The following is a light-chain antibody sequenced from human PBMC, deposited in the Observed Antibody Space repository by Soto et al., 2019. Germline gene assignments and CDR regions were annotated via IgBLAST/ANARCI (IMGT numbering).Light chain of an antibody. CDR1: SSDLGGYDY. CDR2: EVS. Sequence: QSVLTQPPSASGSPARSVTISCTGTSSDLGGYDYVSWYQHHPGKAPKLIIYEVSERPSGVPDRFSGSKSGNTASLTVSGLQAEDEADYYCSSYGGNNNYVFGTGTKVTVL. V-gene: IGLV2-8*01. J-gene: IGLJ1*01. CDR3: SSYGGNNNYV.